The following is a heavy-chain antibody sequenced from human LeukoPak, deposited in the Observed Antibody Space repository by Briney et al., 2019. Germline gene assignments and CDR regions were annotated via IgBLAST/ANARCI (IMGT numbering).Heavy chain of an antibody. CDR2: ISVYNGNT. CDR3: ARDKVFYYPGPYPFDS. CDR1: GYTFTSYG. V-gene: IGHV1-18*01. J-gene: IGHJ4*02. D-gene: IGHD3-22*01. Sequence: GASVKVSCKASGYTFTSYGISWAREAPAQGLEGRGWISVYNGNTNDAQKLPGRVTMTTDTATSTAYMDLRSLRSDDTAVYYCARDKVFYYPGPYPFDSWGQGTLVTVSS.